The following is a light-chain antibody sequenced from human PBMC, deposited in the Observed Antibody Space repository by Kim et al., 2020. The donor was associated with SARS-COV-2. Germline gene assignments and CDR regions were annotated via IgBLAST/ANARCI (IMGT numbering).Light chain of an antibody. CDR1: SLRSYY. CDR3: NSRDSSGNHLV. CDR2: GKN. J-gene: IGLJ3*02. Sequence: ALGQTVSITRQEDSLRSYYASWYQQKPVQAPVLVIYGKNNRPSGIPDRFSGSSSGNTASLTITGAQAEDEADYYCNSRDSSGNHLVFGGGTQLTVL. V-gene: IGLV3-19*01.